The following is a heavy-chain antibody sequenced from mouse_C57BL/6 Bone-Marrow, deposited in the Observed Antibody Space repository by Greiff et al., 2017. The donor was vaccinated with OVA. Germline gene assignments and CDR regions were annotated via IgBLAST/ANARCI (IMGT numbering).Heavy chain of an antibody. CDR3: ARESNYLYYFDY. D-gene: IGHD2-5*01. Sequence: EVQLQQSGPGMVKPSQSLSLTCTVTGYSITSGYDWHWIRHFPGNKLEWMGYISYSGSTNYNPSLKSRISITHDTSKNHFFLKLNSVTTEDTATYYCARESNYLYYFDYWGQGTTLTVSS. CDR1: GYSITSGYD. J-gene: IGHJ2*01. V-gene: IGHV3-1*01. CDR2: ISYSGST.